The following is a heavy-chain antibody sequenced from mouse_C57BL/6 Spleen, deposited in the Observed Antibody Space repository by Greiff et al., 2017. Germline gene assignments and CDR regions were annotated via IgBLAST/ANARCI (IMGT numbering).Heavy chain of an antibody. V-gene: IGHV1-69*01. CDR3: TRSTMITIDY. CDR1: GYTFTSYW. CDR2: IDPSDSYT. Sequence: QVQLQQPGAELVMPGASVKLSCKASGYTFTSYWMHWVKQRPGQGLEWIGEIDPSDSYTNYNQKFKGKAILTADKSSSTAYMELRSLTSEDSAVYYCTRSTMITIDYWGQGTTLTVSS. D-gene: IGHD2-4*01. J-gene: IGHJ2*01.